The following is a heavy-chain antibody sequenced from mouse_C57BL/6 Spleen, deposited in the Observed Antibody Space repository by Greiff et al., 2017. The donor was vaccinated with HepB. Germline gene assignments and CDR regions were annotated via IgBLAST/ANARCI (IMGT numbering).Heavy chain of an antibody. J-gene: IGHJ3*01. D-gene: IGHD2-4*01. CDR3: ARHGYYDSLFAY. CDR1: GFTFSDYY. Sequence: EVKVEESGGGLVQPGGSLKLSCAASGFTFSDYYMYWVRQTPEKRLEWVAYISNGGGSTYYPDTVKGRFTISRDNAKNTLYLQMSRLKTEDTAMYYCARHGYYDSLFAYWGQGTLVTVSA. CDR2: ISNGGGST. V-gene: IGHV5-12*01.